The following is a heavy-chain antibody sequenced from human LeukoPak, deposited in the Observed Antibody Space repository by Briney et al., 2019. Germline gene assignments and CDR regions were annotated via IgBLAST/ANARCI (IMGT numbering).Heavy chain of an antibody. CDR2: INPDTGFT. Sequence: ASVKVSCMASGYTFTDDYMHWVRQAPGQGLEFMGWINPDTGFTNYAQKFQGRVTMTRDTSISTAYMEVNRLTSDDTAVYYCAPTPEAYSSNWNVWGQGTLVTVSS. CDR1: GYTFTDDY. J-gene: IGHJ4*02. D-gene: IGHD1-1*01. V-gene: IGHV1-2*02. CDR3: APTPEAYSSNWNV.